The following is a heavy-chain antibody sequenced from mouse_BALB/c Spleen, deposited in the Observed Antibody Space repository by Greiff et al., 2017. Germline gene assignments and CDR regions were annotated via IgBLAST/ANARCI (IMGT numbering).Heavy chain of an antibody. CDR1: GYSITSDYA. CDR3: ARKEAGSYAMDY. J-gene: IGHJ4*01. CDR2: ISYSGSN. D-gene: IGHD3-2*02. V-gene: IGHV3-2*02. Sequence: EVQLVESGPGLVKPSQSLSLTCTVTGYSITSDYAWNWIRQFPGNKLAWMGYISYSGSNSYNPSLKSRISITRDTSKNQFFLQLNSVTTEDTATYYCARKEAGSYAMDYWGQGTSVTVSS.